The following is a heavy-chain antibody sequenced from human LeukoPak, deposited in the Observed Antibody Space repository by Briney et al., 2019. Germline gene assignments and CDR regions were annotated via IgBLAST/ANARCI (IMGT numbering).Heavy chain of an antibody. V-gene: IGHV3-48*03. CDR3: ARGEQWLVQRYYYYYMDV. CDR2: ISSSGSTI. J-gene: IGHJ6*03. Sequence: PGGSLRLSCAASGFIFSSYEMNWVRQASGKGLEWVSYISSSGSTIYYADSVKGRLTISRDKAKNSLYLQMNSLRAEDTAVYYCARGEQWLVQRYYYYYMDVWGKGTTVTISS. D-gene: IGHD6-19*01. CDR1: GFIFSSYE.